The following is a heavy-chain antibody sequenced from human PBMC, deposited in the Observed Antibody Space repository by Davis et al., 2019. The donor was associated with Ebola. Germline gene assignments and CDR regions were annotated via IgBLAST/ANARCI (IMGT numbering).Heavy chain of an antibody. J-gene: IGHJ6*03. D-gene: IGHD2-2*01. V-gene: IGHV3-49*03. Sequence: GESLKISCTTSGFAFGDYGMSWFRQAPGKGLEWVSFIRRSAYGGTTKYAASVKGRFTISRDESKRFAYLQMNSLKTDDTAVYYCTRHAGILYQYQYHLPSTRYYDSMDVWGKGTTVTV. CDR1: GFAFGDYG. CDR3: TRHAGILYQYQYHLPSTRYYDSMDV. CDR2: IRRSAYGGTT.